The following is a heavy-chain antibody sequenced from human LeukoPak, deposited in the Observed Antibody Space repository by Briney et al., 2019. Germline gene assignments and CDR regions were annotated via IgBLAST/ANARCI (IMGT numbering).Heavy chain of an antibody. D-gene: IGHD3-9*01. V-gene: IGHV4-59*01. J-gene: IGHJ4*02. CDR3: ARGRFDIVSGYYADY. Sequence: SETLSLTCTVSAGSMSSYYWNWIRQPPGKGLEWIAYIYYSGTTNYNPSLKSRVTISVDASRKHFSLKLTSVTAADTAVYYCARGRFDIVSGYYADYWGQGTLVTVSS. CDR2: IYYSGTT. CDR1: AGSMSSYY.